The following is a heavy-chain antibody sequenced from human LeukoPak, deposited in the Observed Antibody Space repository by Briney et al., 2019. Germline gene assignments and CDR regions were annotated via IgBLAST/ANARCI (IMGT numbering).Heavy chain of an antibody. CDR3: ARKRKYDSSGYYPDAFDI. D-gene: IGHD3-22*01. J-gene: IGHJ3*02. Sequence: GESLKISCKGSGYSFTSYWIGWVRQMPGKGREGMGIIYPGHSDTSYSPSFQGQGTISAEKSISTAYLQWSSLKASDTAMYYCARKRKYDSSGYYPDAFDIWGKGTMVTVSS. CDR2: IYPGHSDT. V-gene: IGHV5-51*01. CDR1: GYSFTSYW.